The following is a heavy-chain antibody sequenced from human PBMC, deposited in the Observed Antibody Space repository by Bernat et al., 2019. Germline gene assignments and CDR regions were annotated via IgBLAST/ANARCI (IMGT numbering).Heavy chain of an antibody. CDR2: ITGDGSST. CDR1: GFTLSTSW. V-gene: IGHV3-74*01. D-gene: IGHD4-11*01. CDR3: ARDRSYTMDV. J-gene: IGHJ6*02. Sequence: EVQLVETGGGLVQPGGSLRLSCAASGFTLSTSWMHWVRQAPGKGLVWVSRITGDGSSTIYAASVKGRFTISRDNAKNTLYLQMNSLRAEDTAVYYCARDRSYTMDVWGQGTTVTVSS.